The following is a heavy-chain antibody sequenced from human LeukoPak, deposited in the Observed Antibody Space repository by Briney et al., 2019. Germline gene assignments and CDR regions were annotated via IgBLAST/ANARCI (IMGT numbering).Heavy chain of an antibody. V-gene: IGHV4-30-2*01. CDR2: IYHSGST. CDR1: GGSISSGGYS. D-gene: IGHD3-10*02. J-gene: IGHJ3*02. CDR3: ARGGYYVLDAFDI. Sequence: SQTLSLTCAVSGGSISSGGYSWRWIRQPPGKGLEWIGYIYHSGSTYYNPSLKSRVTISVDRSKNQFSLKLSSVTAADTAVYYCARGGYYVLDAFDIWGQGTMVTVSS.